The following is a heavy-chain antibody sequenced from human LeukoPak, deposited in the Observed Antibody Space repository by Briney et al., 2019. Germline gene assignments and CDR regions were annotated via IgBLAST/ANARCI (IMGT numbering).Heavy chain of an antibody. CDR1: GFRSSGYW. CDR3: ARGLVGGSGTAFDV. D-gene: IGHD3-10*01. Sequence: PGGSLRLSCAASGFRSSGYWMHWVRQAPGKGLVWVSLINTDGGRTAYADSVKGRFTISRDNAKNSLYLQMNSLRAEDTAVYYCARGLVGGSGTAFDVWGQGTTVTVSS. CDR2: INTDGGRT. V-gene: IGHV3-74*01. J-gene: IGHJ3*01.